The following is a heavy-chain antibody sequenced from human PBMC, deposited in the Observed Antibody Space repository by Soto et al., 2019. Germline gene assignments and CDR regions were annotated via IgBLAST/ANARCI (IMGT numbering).Heavy chain of an antibody. CDR1: GFTFSSYA. CDR2: ISGSGSFT. Sequence: GGSLRLSCAASGFTFSSYAMSWVRQAPGKGLEWVSAISGSGSFTHYADSVRGRFTISRDNSQNQLYLQMNNLRGDDTAMYYCAKIPTGSGSSKFDYWGQGIQVTVSS. CDR3: AKIPTGSGSSKFDY. V-gene: IGHV3-23*01. J-gene: IGHJ4*02. D-gene: IGHD3-10*01.